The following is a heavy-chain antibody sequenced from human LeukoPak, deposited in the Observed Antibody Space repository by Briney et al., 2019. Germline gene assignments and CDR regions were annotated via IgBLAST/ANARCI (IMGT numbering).Heavy chain of an antibody. CDR3: ARDPCHGALDY. D-gene: IGHD2-2*01. V-gene: IGHV4-34*01. Sequence: SETLSLTCAVYGVSFSGYYWSWIRQPPGKGLEWIGEINHSGSTNYNPSLKSRVTISVDTSKNQFSLKLSSVTAADTAVYYCARDPCHGALDYWGQGALVTVSS. CDR2: INHSGST. J-gene: IGHJ4*02. CDR1: GVSFSGYY.